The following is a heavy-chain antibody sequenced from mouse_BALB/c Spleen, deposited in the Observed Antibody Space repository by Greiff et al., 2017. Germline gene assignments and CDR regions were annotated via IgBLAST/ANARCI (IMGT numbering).Heavy chain of an antibody. CDR1: GFTFSSYA. CDR3: ARQDYYGLDD. V-gene: IGHV5-6-5*01. D-gene: IGHD1-1*01. Sequence: EVQRVESGGGLVKPGGSLKLSCAASGFTFSSYAMSWVRQTPEKRLEWVASISSGGSTYYPDSVKGRFTISRDNARNILYLQMSSLRSEDTAMYYCARQDYYGLDDWGQGTTLTVSS. J-gene: IGHJ2*01. CDR2: ISSGGST.